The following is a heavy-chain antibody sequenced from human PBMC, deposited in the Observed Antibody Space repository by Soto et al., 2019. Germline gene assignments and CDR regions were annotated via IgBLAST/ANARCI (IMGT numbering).Heavy chain of an antibody. CDR3: ARLASTKGDSLLLWESSEYYYMDV. D-gene: IGHD1-26*01. Sequence: SETLSLTCTVSGGSISSYYWSWIRQPPGKGLEWIGYIYYSGSTNYNPSLKSRVTISVDTSKNQFSLKLSSVTAADTAVYYCARLASTKGDSLLLWESSEYYYMDVWGKGTTVTVSS. CDR1: GGSISSYY. CDR2: IYYSGST. V-gene: IGHV4-59*08. J-gene: IGHJ6*03.